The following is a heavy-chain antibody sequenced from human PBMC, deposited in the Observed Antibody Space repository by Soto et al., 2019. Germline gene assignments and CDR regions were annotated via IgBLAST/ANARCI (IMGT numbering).Heavy chain of an antibody. CDR2: INHSGST. J-gene: IGHJ4*02. V-gene: IGHV4-34*01. D-gene: IGHD2-8*02. CDR1: GGSFSGYY. CDR3: ARDKITGLFDY. Sequence: QVQLQQWGAGLLKPSETLSLTCAVYGGSFSGYYWTWIRQPPGTGLEWIGEINHSGSTNYNPSLKSRAPISVDPSKNQFSLKLTSVTAPATAVYYCARDKITGLFDYWCQGTLFTVSS.